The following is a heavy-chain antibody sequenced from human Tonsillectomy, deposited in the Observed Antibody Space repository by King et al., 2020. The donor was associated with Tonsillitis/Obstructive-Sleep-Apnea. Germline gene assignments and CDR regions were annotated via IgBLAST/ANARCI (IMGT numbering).Heavy chain of an antibody. CDR1: GFTFSSYA. CDR2: ISYDGSNK. V-gene: IGHV3-30*04. Sequence: VQLVESGGGVVQPGRSLRLSCAASGFTFSSYAMHWVRQAPGKGLEWVAVISYDGSNKYYADSVKGRFTISRDNSKNTLYLQMNSLRAEDTAVYYCARDPDYDFWSGQATFDPWGQGTLVTVSS. J-gene: IGHJ5*02. CDR3: ARDPDYDFWSGQATFDP. D-gene: IGHD3-3*01.